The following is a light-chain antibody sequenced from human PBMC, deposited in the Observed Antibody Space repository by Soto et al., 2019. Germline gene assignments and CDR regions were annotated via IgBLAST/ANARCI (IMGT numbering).Light chain of an antibody. V-gene: IGKV4-1*01. CDR1: QSVLYSSNNKNY. Sequence: DIVMTQSPDSLAVSLGERATINCKSSQSVLYSSNNKNYLAWYQQKLGQPPKLLIYWASTRESGVPDRFSGSGSGTDFTLTISSLQAEDVAVYYCQQYYSTPVTFGKGTKVEIK. CDR3: QQYYSTPVT. J-gene: IGKJ1*01. CDR2: WAS.